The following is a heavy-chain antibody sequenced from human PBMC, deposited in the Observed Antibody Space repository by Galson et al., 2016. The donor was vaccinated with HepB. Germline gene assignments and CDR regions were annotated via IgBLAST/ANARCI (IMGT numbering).Heavy chain of an antibody. J-gene: IGHJ4*02. CDR1: GGSISTNDYY. Sequence: SETLSLTCTVSGGSISTNDYYWGWIRQPPGKGLEWIGTFYYSGNTYYNPSLKSRVTISTDTTKNQISLNLSSVTSADTAIYYCASPYISAWFNGYDHWGQGILVIVSS. CDR2: FYYSGNT. CDR3: ASPYISAWFNGYDH. D-gene: IGHD6-19*01. V-gene: IGHV4-39*07.